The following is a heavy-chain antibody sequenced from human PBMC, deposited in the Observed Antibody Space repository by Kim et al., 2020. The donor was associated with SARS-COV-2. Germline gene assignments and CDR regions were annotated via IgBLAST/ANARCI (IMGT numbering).Heavy chain of an antibody. J-gene: IGHJ4*02. D-gene: IGHD3-9*01. V-gene: IGHV1-18*01. CDR1: GYTFTSYG. CDR3: ARVLRYFDWSSTYFDY. CDR2: ISAYNGNT. Sequence: ASVKVSCKASGYTFTSYGISWVRQAPGQGLEWMGWISAYNGNTNYAQKLQGRVTMTTDTSTSTAYMELRSLRSDDTAVYYCARVLRYFDWSSTYFDYWGQGTLVTVSS.